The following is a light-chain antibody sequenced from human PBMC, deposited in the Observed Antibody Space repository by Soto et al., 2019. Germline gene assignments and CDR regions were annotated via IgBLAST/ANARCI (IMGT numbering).Light chain of an antibody. J-gene: IGLJ3*02. CDR3: SSYTASSTLVV. V-gene: IGLV2-14*01. CDR1: SSDVGGYNY. CDR2: EVS. Sequence: QSVLTHPASVSGSPGQSITISCTGTSSDVGGYNYVSWYQQHPGKAPKLMIYEVSHRPSGVSDRFSGSKSGNTASLTISGLQAEDEADYYCSSYTASSTLVVFGGGTKVTV.